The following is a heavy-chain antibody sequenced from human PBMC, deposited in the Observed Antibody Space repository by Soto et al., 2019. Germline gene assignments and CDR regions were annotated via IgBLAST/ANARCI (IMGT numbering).Heavy chain of an antibody. Sequence: QVQLQESGPGLVKPSQTLSLTCTVSGGSISRGGYYWSWIRQHPGKGLEWIGYIYYSGGTYYNPSHKSRVTISVDTSENQFSLRLSSVTAAATAVYYCARKDSGYADDMDVWGKGTTVTVSS. D-gene: IGHD5-12*01. V-gene: IGHV4-31*03. CDR1: GGSISRGGYY. J-gene: IGHJ6*03. CDR3: ARKDSGYADDMDV. CDR2: IYYSGGT.